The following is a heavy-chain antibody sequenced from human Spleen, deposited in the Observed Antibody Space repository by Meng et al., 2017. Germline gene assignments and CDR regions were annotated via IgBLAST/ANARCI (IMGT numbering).Heavy chain of an antibody. CDR3: ARDLSGYGWFDP. J-gene: IGHJ5*02. V-gene: IGHV4-31*01. CDR2: FYYSGST. D-gene: IGHD5-18*01. CDR1: GGSISSGGYY. Sequence: QVQLQDPGPGLVKPSQTLSLTCTVSGGSISSGGYYWSWIRQHPGKGLEWIGYFYYSGSTYYNPSLKSLVTISLDTSKNQFSLKLSSVTAADTAVYYCARDLSGYGWFDPWGQGTLVTVSS.